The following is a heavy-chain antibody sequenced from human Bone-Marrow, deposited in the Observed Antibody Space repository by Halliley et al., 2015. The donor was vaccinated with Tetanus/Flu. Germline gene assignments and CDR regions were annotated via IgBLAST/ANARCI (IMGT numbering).Heavy chain of an antibody. CDR3: AKDSSFWTGSTSEYDH. V-gene: IGHV3-23*01. D-gene: IGHD3-3*01. Sequence: SLRLSCAASGFTFRNYAMAWVRQAPGKGLEWVSAISGSSGSTYYSDSVKGRFTIDRDDSKNTLSLEMNSLRAEDSAIYYCAKDSSFWTGSTSEYDHWGQGTLVTVSS. CDR1: GFTFRNYA. J-gene: IGHJ4*02. CDR2: ISGSSGST.